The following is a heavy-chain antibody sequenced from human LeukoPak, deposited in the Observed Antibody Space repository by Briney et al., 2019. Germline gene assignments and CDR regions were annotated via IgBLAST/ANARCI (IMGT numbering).Heavy chain of an antibody. V-gene: IGHV3-23*01. Sequence: PGGSLRLSCAASGFSFRRYAMNWVRQAPGRGLEWVAVISGPGPSTVYADSVKGRFTISGDNSKNTLFLQLDSLGVEDTAIYYCAKEEMPHAFDLWGQGTMVTVSS. D-gene: IGHD5-24*01. J-gene: IGHJ3*01. CDR2: ISGPGPST. CDR1: GFSFRRYA. CDR3: AKEEMPHAFDL.